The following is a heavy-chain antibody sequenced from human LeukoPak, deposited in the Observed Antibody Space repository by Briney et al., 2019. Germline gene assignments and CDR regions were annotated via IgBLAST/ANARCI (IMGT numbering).Heavy chain of an antibody. CDR2: IKQDGSEK. D-gene: IGHD3-22*01. CDR1: GFTVSNSW. Sequence: GGSLRLSVSVSGFTVSNSWMNWVRQAPRKGLEWVADIKQDGSEKYYVASVKGRFTISRDNDKNSLYLQMNSLRAEDTAVYYCARGEYFDRAFDVWGQGTTITVSS. J-gene: IGHJ3*01. CDR3: ARGEYFDRAFDV. V-gene: IGHV3-7*01.